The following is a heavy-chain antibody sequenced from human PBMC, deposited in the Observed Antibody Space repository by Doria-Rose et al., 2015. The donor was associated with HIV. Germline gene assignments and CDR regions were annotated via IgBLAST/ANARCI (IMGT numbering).Heavy chain of an antibody. D-gene: IGHD6-13*01. CDR3: ARIKSSRWYHKYYFDF. J-gene: IGHJ4*02. CDR2: IFSDDER. V-gene: IGHV2-26*01. CDR1: GVSLSSPGMG. Sequence: QESGPVLVKPTETLTLTCTVSGVSLSSPGMGVSWIRQPPGKALEWLANIFSDDERSYKTSPKSRLTISSVTSNSQVVLTMTDMDPVDTATYYCARIKSSRWYHKYYFDFWGQGTLVIVSA.